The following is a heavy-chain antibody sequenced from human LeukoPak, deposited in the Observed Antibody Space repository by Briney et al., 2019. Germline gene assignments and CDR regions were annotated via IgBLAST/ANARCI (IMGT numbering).Heavy chain of an antibody. CDR1: GGSISSYY. CDR2: IYYSGSI. Sequence: SETLSLTCTVSGGSISSYYWSWIRQPPGKGLEWIGYIYYSGSINYNPSLKSRVTISVDTSKNQFSLKLSSVTAADTAVYYCARVSRASDSSSWLVWAFDIWGQGTMVTVSS. D-gene: IGHD6-13*01. V-gene: IGHV4-59*01. J-gene: IGHJ3*02. CDR3: ARVSRASDSSSWLVWAFDI.